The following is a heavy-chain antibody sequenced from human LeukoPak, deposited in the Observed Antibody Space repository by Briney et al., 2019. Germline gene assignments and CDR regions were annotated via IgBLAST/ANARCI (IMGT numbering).Heavy chain of an antibody. V-gene: IGHV3-21*01. CDR1: GFTFINYG. Sequence: PEGTLRLSCAASGFTFINYGMSWVRQAPGKGLEWVSSISSSSSYIYYADSVKGRFTISRDNAKNSLYLQMNSLRAKDTAVYYCARGDCSSTSCPPHYYYYYMDVWGKGTTVTISS. D-gene: IGHD2-2*01. J-gene: IGHJ6*03. CDR3: ARGDCSSTSCPPHYYYYYMDV. CDR2: ISSSSSYI.